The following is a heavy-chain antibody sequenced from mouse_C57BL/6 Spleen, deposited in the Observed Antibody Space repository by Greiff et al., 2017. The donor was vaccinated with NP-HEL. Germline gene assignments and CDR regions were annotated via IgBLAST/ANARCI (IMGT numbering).Heavy chain of an antibody. Sequence: VQLQQSGAELVKPGASVKMSCKASGYTFTSYWITWVKQRPGQGLEWIGDIYPGSGSTNYNEKFKSKATLTVDTSSSTADMQLSSLTSEDSAVYYCARLEGYDAMDYWGQGTSVTVSS. V-gene: IGHV1-55*01. CDR2: IYPGSGST. CDR1: GYTFTSYW. CDR3: ARLEGYDAMDY. J-gene: IGHJ4*01.